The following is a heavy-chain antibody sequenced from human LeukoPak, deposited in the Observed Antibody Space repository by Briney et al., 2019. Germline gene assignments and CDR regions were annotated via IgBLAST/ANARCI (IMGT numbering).Heavy chain of an antibody. CDR3: ARSRPLSSGWYRPPYYFDY. CDR2: ISGSGGST. Sequence: PGGSLRLSCAASGFTFSSYAMSWVRQAPGKGLEWVSAISGSGGSTYYADSVKGRFTISRDNSKNTLYLQMNSLRAEDTAVYYCARSRPLSSGWYRPPYYFDYWGQGTLVTVSS. D-gene: IGHD6-19*01. V-gene: IGHV3-23*01. J-gene: IGHJ4*02. CDR1: GFTFSSYA.